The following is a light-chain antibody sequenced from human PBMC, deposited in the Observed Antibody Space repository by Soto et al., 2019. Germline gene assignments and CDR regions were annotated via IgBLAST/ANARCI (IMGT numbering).Light chain of an antibody. CDR2: SSS. CDR3: QQSYNTPRT. CDR1: ERISNY. J-gene: IGKJ1*01. V-gene: IGKV1-39*01. Sequence: DIQLTQSPSSLSASVGDRVTITRRASERISNYLNWYQQKPGTAPKLLIWSSSTLPSGVPSRFSGSGSGTDFTLSISGLQPEDFAVYYCQQSYNTPRTFGQGTKVEVK.